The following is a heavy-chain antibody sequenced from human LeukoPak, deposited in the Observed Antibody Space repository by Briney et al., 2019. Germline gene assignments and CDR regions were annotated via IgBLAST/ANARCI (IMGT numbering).Heavy chain of an antibody. CDR3: AKGRRKTTVTTGFDY. J-gene: IGHJ4*02. CDR2: ISGSGGST. D-gene: IGHD4-17*01. CDR1: GFTFSSYA. V-gene: IGHV3-23*01. Sequence: GGPLRLSCAASGFTFSSYAMSWVRQAPGKGLEWVSAISGSGGSTYYADSVKGRFTISRDNSKNTLYLQMNSLRAEDTAVYYCAKGRRKTTVTTGFDYWGQGTLVTVSS.